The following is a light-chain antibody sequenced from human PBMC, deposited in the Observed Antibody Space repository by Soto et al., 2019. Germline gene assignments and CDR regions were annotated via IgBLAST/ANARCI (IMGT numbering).Light chain of an antibody. Sequence: DIQMTQSPATVSASVGDRVTITCRASHHINSWLAWYQQRPGSAPKLLIYDGSTLQSGVPSRFSGSQSGTEFTLTISTLQPGVFATYYCQHYSFDSQTFGQGTKVDIK. CDR1: HHINSW. CDR3: QHYSFDSQT. V-gene: IGKV1-5*01. CDR2: DGS. J-gene: IGKJ1*01.